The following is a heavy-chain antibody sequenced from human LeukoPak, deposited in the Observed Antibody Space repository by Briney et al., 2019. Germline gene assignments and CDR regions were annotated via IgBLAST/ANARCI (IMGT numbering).Heavy chain of an antibody. CDR1: GFNFNNYD. CDR2: IRYDGSNK. CDR3: ARDAWLQLGYYSDY. V-gene: IGHV3-30*02. D-gene: IGHD5-24*01. Sequence: GGSLRLSCAASGFNFNNYDMHWVRQAPGKGLEWVAFIRYDGSNKYYADSVKGRFTISRDNSRNTLYLQMNSLRAEDTAVYYCARDAWLQLGYYSDYWGQGTLVTVSS. J-gene: IGHJ4*02.